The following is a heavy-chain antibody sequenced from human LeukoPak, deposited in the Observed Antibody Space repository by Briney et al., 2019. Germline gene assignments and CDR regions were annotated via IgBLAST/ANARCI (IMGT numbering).Heavy chain of an antibody. CDR2: IIPILGKT. Sequence: SVTVSCKASGGTFDTYTINWVRPAPGHGLEWMGRIIPILGKTYYAHNFRGRVAITADKSTSTVYMEVSSLRSEDTAMYYCARPSESGGSVFDPLRLDVWGQGTTVTVSS. J-gene: IGHJ6*02. CDR1: GGTFDTYT. V-gene: IGHV1-69*02. CDR3: ARPSESGGSVFDPLRLDV. D-gene: IGHD3-9*01.